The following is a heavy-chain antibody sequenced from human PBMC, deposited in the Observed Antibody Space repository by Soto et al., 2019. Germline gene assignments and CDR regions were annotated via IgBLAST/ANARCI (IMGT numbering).Heavy chain of an antibody. CDR1: GCSITSGDYY. Sequence: SETLSLTCTLSGCSITSGDYYWSWIRQHPGKGLEWIGYIYFSGSAHYNPSLKSRLTISVDPSKNQFSLKLSSVTAADTAVYYCARALPGSTGTHHSGSGIFYVSPFDYWGQGALVTVSS. J-gene: IGHJ4*02. CDR2: IYFSGSA. CDR3: ARALPGSTGTHHSGSGIFYVSPFDY. D-gene: IGHD3-10*01. V-gene: IGHV4-31*03.